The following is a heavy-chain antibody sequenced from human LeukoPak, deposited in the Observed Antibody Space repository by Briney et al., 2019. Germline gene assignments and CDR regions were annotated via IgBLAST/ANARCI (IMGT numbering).Heavy chain of an antibody. CDR3: ARPHCSSTDCHPPEWFDP. CDR2: MNPNSGNT. V-gene: IGHV1-8*01. Sequence: ASVTVSCKTSGYTFTNYDINWVRQAPGQGLEWMGWMNPNSGNTVYAQKFQGRVTMTRNTSISTAYMELSSLRSEDTAVYYCARPHCSSTDCHPPEWFDPWGQGTLVTVSS. J-gene: IGHJ5*02. D-gene: IGHD2-2*01. CDR1: GYTFTNYD.